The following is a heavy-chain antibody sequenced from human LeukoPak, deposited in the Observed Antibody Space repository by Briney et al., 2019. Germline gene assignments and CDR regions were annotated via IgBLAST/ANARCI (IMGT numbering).Heavy chain of an antibody. V-gene: IGHV1-69*05. CDR2: IIPIFGTA. CDR3: ARGVSDWATGYMDV. D-gene: IGHD3/OR15-3a*01. Sequence: SVKVSCKASGGTFSSYAMSWVRQAPGQGLEWMGGIIPIFGTANYAQKFQGRVTITTDESTSTAYMELSSLRSEDTAVYYCARGVSDWATGYMDVWGKGTTVTVSS. CDR1: GGTFSSYA. J-gene: IGHJ6*03.